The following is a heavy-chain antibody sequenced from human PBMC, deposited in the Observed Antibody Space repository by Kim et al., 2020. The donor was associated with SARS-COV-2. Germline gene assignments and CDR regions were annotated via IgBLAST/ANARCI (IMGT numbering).Heavy chain of an antibody. J-gene: IGHJ2*01. CDR3: ARLAKSAERYFDL. CDR1: GGFVSTSGYF. V-gene: IGHV4-39*02. CDR2: IYYSGRT. Sequence: SETLSLTCSVSGGFVSTSGYFWAWIRQPPGRGLEWIGMIYYSGRTFYSPSLKGRVTISVDLSWNHFSLTLRSATAADMGVYYCARLAKSAERYFDLWGRGTLVTVSS.